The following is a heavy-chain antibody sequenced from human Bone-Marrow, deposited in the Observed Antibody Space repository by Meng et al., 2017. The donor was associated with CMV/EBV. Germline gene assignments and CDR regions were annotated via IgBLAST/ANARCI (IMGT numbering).Heavy chain of an antibody. CDR3: LSPSNDY. V-gene: IGHV3-30-3*01. CDR1: GFTVSSNE. J-gene: IGHJ4*02. CDR2: ISYDGSNK. Sequence: GESLKISCAASGFTVSSNEMSWVRQAPGKGLEWVAVISYDGSNKYYADSVKGRFTISRDNSKNTLYLQMNSLRAEDTAVYYCLSPSNDYWGQGTLVTVSS.